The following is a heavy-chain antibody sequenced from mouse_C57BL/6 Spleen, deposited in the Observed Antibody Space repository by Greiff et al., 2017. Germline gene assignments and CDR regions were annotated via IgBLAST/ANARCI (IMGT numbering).Heavy chain of an antibody. J-gene: IGHJ3*01. Sequence: QVQLQQPGPELVKPGASVKISCKASGYSFASYYIPWVKQRPGQGLEWIGWFYPGSGNTKYNENFKGKAALTADTSSSTAYMQLSSLTSEDSAVYYCARELTGTEVGYWGQGTLVTVAA. V-gene: IGHV1-66*01. D-gene: IGHD4-1*01. CDR1: GYSFASYY. CDR3: ARELTGTEVGY. CDR2: FYPGSGNT.